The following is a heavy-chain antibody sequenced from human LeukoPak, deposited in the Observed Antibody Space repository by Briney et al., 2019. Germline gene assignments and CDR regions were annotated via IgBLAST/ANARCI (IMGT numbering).Heavy chain of an antibody. J-gene: IGHJ4*02. D-gene: IGHD1-26*01. CDR2: VYSGGST. V-gene: IGHV3-66*01. Sequence: PGGSLRLSCAASGFTVSSNYKSWVRQAPGKGLEWVSVVYSGGSTHYADSVKGRFTISRDNSKNTLYLHMNSLRAEDTAVYYCATADSGSYYSGFDYWGQGTLVTVSS. CDR3: ATADSGSYYSGFDY. CDR1: GFTVSSNY.